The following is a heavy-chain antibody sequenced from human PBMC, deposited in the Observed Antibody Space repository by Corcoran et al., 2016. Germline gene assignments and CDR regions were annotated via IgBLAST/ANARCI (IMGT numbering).Heavy chain of an antibody. Sequence: QVQLVQSGAEVKKPGSSVKVSCKASGGTFSSYAISWVRQAPGQGLEWMGGIIPSFGTATYAQKFQGIVTITADESTSPAYMELSSLRSEDTAVYYVARVRGAVSYYDAFDYWGQGTLVTVAS. V-gene: IGHV1-69*01. CDR3: ARVRGAVSYYDAFDY. J-gene: IGHJ4*02. CDR2: IIPSFGTA. D-gene: IGHD3-10*01. CDR1: GGTFSSYA.